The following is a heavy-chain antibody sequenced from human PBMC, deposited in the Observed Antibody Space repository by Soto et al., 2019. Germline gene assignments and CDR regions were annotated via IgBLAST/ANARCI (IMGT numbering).Heavy chain of an antibody. CDR2: INPSGGST. V-gene: IGHV1-46*01. Sequence: ASVKVSCKASGYTFTSYYMHWVRQAPGQGLEWMGIINPSGGSTSYAQKFQGRVTMTRDTSTSTVYMGLSSLRSEDTAGYYCARDMTTSYYGMDVWGQGTTVTVS. CDR3: ARDMTTSYYGMDV. CDR1: GYTFTSYY. J-gene: IGHJ6*02. D-gene: IGHD4-17*01.